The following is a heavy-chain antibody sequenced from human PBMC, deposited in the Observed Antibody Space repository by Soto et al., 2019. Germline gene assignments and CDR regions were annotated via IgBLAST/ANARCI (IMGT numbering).Heavy chain of an antibody. CDR2: INPSGGST. CDR1: GYTFTSYY. D-gene: IGHD6-13*01. Sequence: ASVKVSCKASGYTFTSYYMHWVRQAPGQGLEWMGIINPSGGSTSYAQKFQGRVTMARDTSTSTVYMELSSLRSEDTAVYYCARDTAATNPRIAEATSDYWGQGTLVTVSS. CDR3: ARDTAATNPRIAEATSDY. V-gene: IGHV1-46*01. J-gene: IGHJ4*02.